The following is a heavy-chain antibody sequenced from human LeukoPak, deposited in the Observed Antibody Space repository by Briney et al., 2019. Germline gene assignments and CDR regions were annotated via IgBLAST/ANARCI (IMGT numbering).Heavy chain of an antibody. V-gene: IGHV4-4*02. Sequence: PSGTLSLTCAVSGGSISSSNWWSWVRQPPGKGLEWIGEIYHGGSTNYNPSLKSRVTISVDKSKNRFSLKLSTVTAADTAVYYCARRPTGDPKFDYWGQGTLVTVSS. CDR3: ARRPTGDPKFDY. CDR1: GGSISSSNW. D-gene: IGHD7-27*01. J-gene: IGHJ4*02. CDR2: IYHGGST.